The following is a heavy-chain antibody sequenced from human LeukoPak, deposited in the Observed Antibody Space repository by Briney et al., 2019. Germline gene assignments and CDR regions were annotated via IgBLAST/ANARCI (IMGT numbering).Heavy chain of an antibody. D-gene: IGHD6-6*01. CDR3: AREWKAARPPYYFDN. Sequence: ASVKVSCKASGYTFTSYAMNWVRQAPGQGLEWMGWINTNTGNPTYSQGFTGRFVFSLHTSVSTAYLQISSLKAEDTAVYYCAREWKAARPPYYFDNWGQGTLVTVSS. CDR2: INTNTGNP. J-gene: IGHJ4*02. CDR1: GYTFTSYA. V-gene: IGHV7-4-1*02.